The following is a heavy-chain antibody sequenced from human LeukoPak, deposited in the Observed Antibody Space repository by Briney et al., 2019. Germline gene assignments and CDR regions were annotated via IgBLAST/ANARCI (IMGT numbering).Heavy chain of an antibody. CDR2: IYYSGST. Sequence: SETLSHTCTVSGGSISSYYWSWIRQPPGKGLEWIGYIYYSGSTNYNPSLKSRVTISVDTSKNQFSLKLSSVTAADTAVYYCARHAYGEVELAEDWFDPWGQGTLVTVSS. J-gene: IGHJ5*02. V-gene: IGHV4-59*01. D-gene: IGHD4-17*01. CDR1: GGSISSYY. CDR3: ARHAYGEVELAEDWFDP.